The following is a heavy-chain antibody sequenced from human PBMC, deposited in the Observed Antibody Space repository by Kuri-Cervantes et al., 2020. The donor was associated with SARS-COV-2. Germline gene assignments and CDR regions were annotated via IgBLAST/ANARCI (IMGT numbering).Heavy chain of an antibody. CDR1: GFTFSSYA. CDR3: ARDQDLYSSSSIPEGYYCGMDV. V-gene: IGHV3-30-3*01. J-gene: IGHJ6*02. Sequence: GSLRLSCAASGFTFSSYAMHWVRQAPGKGLEWVAVISYDGSNKYYADSVKGRFTISRDNSKNTLYLQMNSLRAEDTAVDYCARDQDLYSSSSIPEGYYCGMDVWGQGTTVTVSS. D-gene: IGHD6-6*01. CDR2: ISYDGSNK.